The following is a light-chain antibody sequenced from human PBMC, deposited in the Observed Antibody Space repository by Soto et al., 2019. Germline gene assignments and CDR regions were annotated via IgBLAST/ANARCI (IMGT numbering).Light chain of an antibody. CDR2: EAS. V-gene: IGKV1-5*03. Sequence: DIQMTQSPSALSASVGDRVTITCRASQSIGSLLAWYQQKPGTAPKLLIYEASTLQSGVPSRFSGSGSGTEFTLTISSLQPADFGTYYCQQFSTFLLTFGGGTKVEIK. J-gene: IGKJ4*01. CDR1: QSIGSL. CDR3: QQFSTFLLT.